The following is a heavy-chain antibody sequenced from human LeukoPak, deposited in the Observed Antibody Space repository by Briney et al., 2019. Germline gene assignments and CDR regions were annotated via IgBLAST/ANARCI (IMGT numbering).Heavy chain of an antibody. CDR3: ARDPHYDFWSGPYGLDV. Sequence: GGSLRLSCAASGFTFSSYAMSWVRQAPGKGLEWVSAISGSGGSTYYADAVKGRFTISRDNSKNTLYLQMNSLGAEDTAVYYCARDPHYDFWSGPYGLDVWGQGTTVTVSS. CDR2: ISGSGGST. D-gene: IGHD3-3*01. V-gene: IGHV3-23*01. J-gene: IGHJ6*02. CDR1: GFTFSSYA.